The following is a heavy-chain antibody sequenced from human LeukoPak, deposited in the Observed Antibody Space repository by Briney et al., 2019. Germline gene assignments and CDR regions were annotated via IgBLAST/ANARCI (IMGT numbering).Heavy chain of an antibody. Sequence: GGSLRLSCTASGFTFNSYAMTWVRQAPGRGLEWVSTISGDGINTYYADSVKGRFTLSRDNSKNTLYLQMNSLRADDSAIYYCAKAKGGLECLLPLGYWGRGTLVTVSS. CDR3: AKAKGGLECLLPLGY. V-gene: IGHV3-23*01. CDR1: GFTFNSYA. CDR2: ISGDGINT. J-gene: IGHJ4*02. D-gene: IGHD3-3*01.